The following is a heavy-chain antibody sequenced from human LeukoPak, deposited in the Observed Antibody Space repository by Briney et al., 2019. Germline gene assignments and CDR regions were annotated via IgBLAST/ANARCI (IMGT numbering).Heavy chain of an antibody. V-gene: IGHV3-23*01. CDR3: AKDTGVAAAGDAFDI. J-gene: IGHJ3*02. CDR1: GITLSNYG. Sequence: GGSLRLSCAVSGITLSNYGMSWVRQAPGKGLEWVSAISGSGGGTYYADSVKGRFTISRDNSKNTPYLQMNSLRAEDTAVYFCAKDTGVAAAGDAFDIWGQGTMVTVSS. CDR2: ISGSGGGT. D-gene: IGHD6-13*01.